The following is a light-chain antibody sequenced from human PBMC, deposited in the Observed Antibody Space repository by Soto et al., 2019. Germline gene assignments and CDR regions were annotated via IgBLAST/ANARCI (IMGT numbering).Light chain of an antibody. V-gene: IGLV2-11*01. CDR3: CSYAGTYSYV. CDR2: DVS. J-gene: IGLJ1*01. CDR1: SSDVGAYNY. Sequence: LTQPRSVSGSPGQSVTISCTGTSSDVGAYNYVSWYQQHSGKAPKFMIYDVSKRPSGVPDRFSGSKSGNTASLTISGLQAEDEADYYCCSYAGTYSYVFGTGTKVTVL.